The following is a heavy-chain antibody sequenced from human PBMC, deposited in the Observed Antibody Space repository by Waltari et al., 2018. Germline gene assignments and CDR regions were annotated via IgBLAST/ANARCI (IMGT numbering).Heavy chain of an antibody. V-gene: IGHV4-31*03. Sequence: QVQLQESGPGLVKPSQTLSLTCTVSGGSISSGGYYWSWIRQHPGKGLEWIGYIYYSGSTYYNPALKRRVTISVDTSKNQFSLKRSSVTAADTAVYYCARKYGLGGRVDVWGKGTTVTVSS. J-gene: IGHJ6*04. CDR1: GGSISSGGYY. CDR2: IYYSGST. D-gene: IGHD3-16*01. CDR3: ARKYGLGGRVDV.